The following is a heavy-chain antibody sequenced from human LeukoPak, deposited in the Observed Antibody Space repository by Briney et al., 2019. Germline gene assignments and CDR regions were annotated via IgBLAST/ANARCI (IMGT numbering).Heavy chain of an antibody. CDR3: ARALAGEEVDY. J-gene: IGHJ4*02. V-gene: IGHV1-46*01. CDR2: INPSGGTT. D-gene: IGHD6-19*01. Sequence: ASVKVSCKASGYTFTSYYMHWVRQAPGQGLEWMGIINPSGGTTTYAQKFQGRVTMTRDSSTSTVYMGLSSLRSEDTAVYYCARALAGEEVDYWGQGTLVTVSS. CDR1: GYTFTSYY.